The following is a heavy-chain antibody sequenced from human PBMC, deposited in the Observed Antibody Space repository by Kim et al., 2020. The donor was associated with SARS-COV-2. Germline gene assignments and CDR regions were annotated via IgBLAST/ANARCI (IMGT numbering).Heavy chain of an antibody. J-gene: IGHJ3*02. Sequence: GSTSHAQKFQGRVTMTRDTSTSTVYMELSSLRSEDTAVYYCARSDGAFDIWGQGTMVTVSS. CDR2: GST. V-gene: IGHV1-46*03. CDR3: ARSDGAFDI.